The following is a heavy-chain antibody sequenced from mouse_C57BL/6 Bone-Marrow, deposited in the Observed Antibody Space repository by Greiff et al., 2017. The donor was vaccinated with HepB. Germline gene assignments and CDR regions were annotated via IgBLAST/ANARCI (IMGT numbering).Heavy chain of an antibody. V-gene: IGHV5-4*03. CDR3: YYAIDY. CDR1: GFTFSSYA. J-gene: IGHJ4*01. Sequence: EVKLLESGGGLVKPGGSLKLSCAASGFTFSSYAMSWVRQTPEKRLEWVATISDGGSYTYYPDNVKGRFTISRDNAKNNLYLQMSHLKSEDTAMYYCYYAIDYWGQGTSVTVSS. CDR2: ISDGGSYT.